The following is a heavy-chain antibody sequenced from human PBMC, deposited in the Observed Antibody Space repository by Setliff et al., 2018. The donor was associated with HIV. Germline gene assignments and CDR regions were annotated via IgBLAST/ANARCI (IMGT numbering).Heavy chain of an antibody. CDR2: IYYSGSA. CDR3: ARGGTVSADFDS. J-gene: IGHJ4*02. CDR1: RDSIRNGAYY. V-gene: IGHV4-39*07. Sequence: SETLSLTCNVSRDSIRNGAYYWGWIRQPPGKGLEWIGSIYYSGSAYYNPSFKSRVTLSVDTSENQFSLRLSSVTAADTAVYFCARGGTVSADFDSWGQGTLVTVSS. D-gene: IGHD6-19*01.